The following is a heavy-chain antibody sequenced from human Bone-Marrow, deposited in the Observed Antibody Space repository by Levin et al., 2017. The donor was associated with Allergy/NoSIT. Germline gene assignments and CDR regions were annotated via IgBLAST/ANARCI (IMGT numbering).Heavy chain of an antibody. CDR2: IYHGGSA. CDR3: AKVRGIGYNDDFDY. J-gene: IGHJ4*02. Sequence: SQTLSLTCTVSDYSISSAYYWGWIRQPPGKGLEWIGTIYHGGSAYYNPSLQSRATISVDKSKNQFSLNLSSMTAADTAMYYCAKVRGIGYNDDFDYWGQGTLVTVSS. D-gene: IGHD1-14*01. CDR1: DYSISSAYY. V-gene: IGHV4-38-2*02.